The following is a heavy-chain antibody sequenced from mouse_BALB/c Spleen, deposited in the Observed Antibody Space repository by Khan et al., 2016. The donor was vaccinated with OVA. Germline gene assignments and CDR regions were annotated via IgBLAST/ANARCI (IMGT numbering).Heavy chain of an antibody. J-gene: IGHJ3*01. Sequence: VQLKQSGTELVRPGALVNLSYKASGFNIKDYYMHWVKQRPEQGLEWIGWIDPENGNTIYDPKFQGKASITSDTSSNTAYLQLSSLTSEDTAVYYCARDGYSPWFAYWGQGTLVTVSA. D-gene: IGHD2-3*01. CDR3: ARDGYSPWFAY. CDR2: IDPENGNT. V-gene: IGHV14-1*02. CDR1: GFNIKDYY.